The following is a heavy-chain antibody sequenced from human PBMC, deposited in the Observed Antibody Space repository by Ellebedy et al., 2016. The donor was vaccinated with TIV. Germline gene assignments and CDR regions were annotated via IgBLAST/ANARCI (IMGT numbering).Heavy chain of an antibody. V-gene: IGHV3-48*01. CDR3: ARDQAHIVEVLASIPHYMDI. Sequence: PGGSLRLSCEVSTFNLDGYTMNWVRQAPGRGLEWVSSISIDSTAKYYADSVKGRLTISRDNSKNTLYLQMNSLRPEDTAVYYCARDQAHIVEVLASIPHYMDIWGKGTTVTVSS. CDR1: TFNLDGYT. CDR2: ISIDSTAK. D-gene: IGHD2-2*01. J-gene: IGHJ6*03.